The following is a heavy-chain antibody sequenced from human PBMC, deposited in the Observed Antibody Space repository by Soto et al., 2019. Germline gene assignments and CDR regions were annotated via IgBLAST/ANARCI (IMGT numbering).Heavy chain of an antibody. Sequence: EVQLVESGGGLVKPGGSLRLSCAASGFTFSPYSMNWVRQAPGKGLEWVSFISSSSSYIYYADSVKGRFTISRDNAKNSLYLQMNSLRAEDTAVYYCATNRGYNYGPVDSWGQGTLVTVSS. D-gene: IGHD5-18*01. CDR3: ATNRGYNYGPVDS. CDR2: ISSSSSYI. V-gene: IGHV3-21*01. J-gene: IGHJ4*02. CDR1: GFTFSPYS.